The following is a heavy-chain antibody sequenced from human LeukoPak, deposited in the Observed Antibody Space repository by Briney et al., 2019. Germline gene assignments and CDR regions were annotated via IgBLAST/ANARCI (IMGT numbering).Heavy chain of an antibody. CDR2: IWYDGSNE. V-gene: IGHV3-33*01. J-gene: IGHJ4*02. Sequence: PGGSLRLSCAASGFTFSSYGMHWVRQAPGKGLEWVAVIWYDGSNEYYADSVKGRFTISRDNSKNTLCLQMNSLRAEDTAVYYCARDRGYYDSSGGDYWGQGTLVTVSS. CDR3: ARDRGYYDSSGGDY. D-gene: IGHD3-22*01. CDR1: GFTFSSYG.